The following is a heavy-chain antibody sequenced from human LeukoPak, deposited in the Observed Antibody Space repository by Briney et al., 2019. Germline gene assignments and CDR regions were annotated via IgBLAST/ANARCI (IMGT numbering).Heavy chain of an antibody. CDR1: GGSISSSSYY. CDR3: AREVEYSSSNWFDP. D-gene: IGHD6-6*01. Sequence: SETLSLTCTVSGGSISSSSYYWGWVRQPPGKGLEWIGYIYYSGSTNYNPSLKSRVTISVDTSKNQFSLKLSSVTAADTAVYYCAREVEYSSSNWFDPWGQGTLVTVSS. J-gene: IGHJ5*02. V-gene: IGHV4-61*01. CDR2: IYYSGST.